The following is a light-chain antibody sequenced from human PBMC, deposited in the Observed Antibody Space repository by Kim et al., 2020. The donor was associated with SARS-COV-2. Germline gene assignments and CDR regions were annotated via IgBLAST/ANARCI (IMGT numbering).Light chain of an antibody. CDR1: SSDVGSSNY. CDR3: SSYTSSNTWI. V-gene: IGLV2-18*02. J-gene: IGLJ2*01. CDR2: EVS. Sequence: QSVLTQPASVSGSPGQSITISCTGTSSDVGSSNYVSWYQQPPGTAPKLMIFEVSNRPSGVPDRFSGSKSGNTASLTISGLQAEDEADYYCSSYTSSNTWIFGGGTQLTVL.